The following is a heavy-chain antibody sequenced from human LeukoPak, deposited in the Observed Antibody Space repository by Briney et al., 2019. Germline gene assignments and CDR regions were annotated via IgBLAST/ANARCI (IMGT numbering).Heavy chain of an antibody. J-gene: IGHJ5*02. D-gene: IGHD3-22*01. V-gene: IGHV3-23*01. CDR1: GFTSTTYA. Sequence: GGSLRLSCAASGFTSTTYAMSWVRQAPGKGLEWVSAINGDGGSTYYPDSVKGRFTISRDNSQNTLYLQMNSLRAEDTAVYYCARRKYDSSGFSSWGQGTLVTVSS. CDR3: ARRKYDSSGFSS. CDR2: INGDGGST.